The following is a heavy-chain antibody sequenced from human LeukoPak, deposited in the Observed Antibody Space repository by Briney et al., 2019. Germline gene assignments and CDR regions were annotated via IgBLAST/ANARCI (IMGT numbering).Heavy chain of an antibody. V-gene: IGHV4-34*01. CDR3: ARTQIYGSGSYYIGNYYYYGMDV. J-gene: IGHJ6*04. Sequence: SESLSLTCAVYGGSFSGYYWSWIRQPPGKGLEWIGEINHSGSTNYNPSLKSRVTISVDTSKNQFSLKLSSVTAADTAVYYCARTQIYGSGSYYIGNYYYYGMDVWGKGTTVTVSS. CDR1: GGSFSGYY. CDR2: INHSGST. D-gene: IGHD3-10*01.